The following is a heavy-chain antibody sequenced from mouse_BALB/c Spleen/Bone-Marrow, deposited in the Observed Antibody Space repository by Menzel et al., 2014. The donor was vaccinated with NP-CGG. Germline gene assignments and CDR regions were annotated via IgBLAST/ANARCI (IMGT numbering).Heavy chain of an antibody. J-gene: IGHJ3*01. CDR2: ISDGGTYT. D-gene: IGHD2-14*01. CDR3: VRDGDYRYACFTY. CDR1: GFTFSDYY. Sequence: EVQRVESGGGLVKPGESLKLSCAASGFTFSDYYIYWVRQTQEKRLKWVATISDGGTYTYYPDTVKGRFTISRDNAKNNLYLQMNGLKSEDTAMYYCVRDGDYRYACFTYWGQGTLVTVSA. V-gene: IGHV5-4*02.